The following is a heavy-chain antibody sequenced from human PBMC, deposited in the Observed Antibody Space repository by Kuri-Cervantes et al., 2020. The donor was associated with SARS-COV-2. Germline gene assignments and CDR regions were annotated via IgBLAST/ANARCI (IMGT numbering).Heavy chain of an antibody. CDR2: ISYDGSNK. CDR1: GFTFSSCA. CDR3: AREGEKWLQFDFV. J-gene: IGHJ4*02. Sequence: GGSLRLSCAASGFTFSSCAMHWVRQAPGKGLEWVAVISYDGSNKYYADSVKGRFTISRDNSKNTLYLQMNSLRAEDTAVYYCAREGEKWLQFDFVWGQGTLVTVSS. D-gene: IGHD5-24*01. V-gene: IGHV3-30*04.